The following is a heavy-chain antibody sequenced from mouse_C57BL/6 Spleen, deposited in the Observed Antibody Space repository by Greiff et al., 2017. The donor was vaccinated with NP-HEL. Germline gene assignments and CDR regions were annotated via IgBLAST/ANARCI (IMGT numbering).Heavy chain of an antibody. J-gene: IGHJ3*01. CDR3: AWQGLYDYDGRFAY. Sequence: EVKLMESGGGLVKPGGSLKLSCAASGFTFSDYGMHWVRQAPEKGLEWVAYISSGSSTIYYADTVKGRFTISRDNAKNTLFLQMTSLRSEDTAMYYCAWQGLYDYDGRFAYWGQGTLVTVSA. CDR2: ISSGSSTI. CDR1: GFTFSDYG. D-gene: IGHD2-4*01. V-gene: IGHV5-17*01.